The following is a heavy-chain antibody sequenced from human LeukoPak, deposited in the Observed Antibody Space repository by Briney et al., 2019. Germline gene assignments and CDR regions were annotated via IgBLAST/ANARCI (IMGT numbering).Heavy chain of an antibody. CDR1: GFTFSNAW. CDR2: IKSKTDGGTT. V-gene: IGHV3-15*01. D-gene: IGHD3-22*01. Sequence: TGGSLRLSCAASGFTFSNAWMSWVRQAPGEGLEWVGRIKSKTDGGTTDYAAPVKGRFTISRDDSKNTLHLQMNSLKTEDTAVYYCTTDRSLSGDYYDSSGYYLNWFDPWGQGTLVTVSS. CDR3: TTDRSLSGDYYDSSGYYLNWFDP. J-gene: IGHJ5*02.